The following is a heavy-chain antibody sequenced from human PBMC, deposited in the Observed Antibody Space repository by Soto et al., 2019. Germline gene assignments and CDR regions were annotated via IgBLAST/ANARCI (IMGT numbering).Heavy chain of an antibody. CDR3: ARVRSAADGYFDL. Sequence: QVQLQESGPGLVKPSGTLSLTCAVSSGSISSSNWWSWVRQPPGKGLEWIGEIYHSGSTNYNPSLKSRVTIPVDKSKNQFPLELSSVPAADTAVYYCARVRSAADGYFDLWGRGTLVTVSS. CDR2: IYHSGST. CDR1: SGSISSSNW. J-gene: IGHJ2*01. V-gene: IGHV4-4*02. D-gene: IGHD6-13*01.